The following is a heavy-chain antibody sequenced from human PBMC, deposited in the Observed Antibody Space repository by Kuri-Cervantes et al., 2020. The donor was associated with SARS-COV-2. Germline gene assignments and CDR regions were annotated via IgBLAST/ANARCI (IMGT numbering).Heavy chain of an antibody. CDR2: IYPGDSDT. D-gene: IGHD2-2*01. J-gene: IGHJ6*02. CDR3: ARREYCSSTSCYYYYGMDV. CDR1: GYSFTSYW. V-gene: IGHV5-51*01. Sequence: KVSCKGSGYSFTSYWIGWVRQMPGKGLEWMGIIYPGDSDTRYSPSFQGQVTISADKSISTAYLQWISLKASDTAMYYCARREYCSSTSCYYYYGMDVWGQGTTVTVSS.